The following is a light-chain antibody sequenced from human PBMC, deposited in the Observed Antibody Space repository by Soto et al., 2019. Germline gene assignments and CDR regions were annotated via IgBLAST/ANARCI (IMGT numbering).Light chain of an antibody. V-gene: IGKV3-15*01. CDR3: QQYNNWPWT. CDR2: GAS. Sequence: EIVMTQSPATLSVSPGERATLSCRASQSVSSNLAWYQQKPGQAPRLLIYGASTRATGIPARFSGSGSGTLFILTISRLQSEYFAVYYYQQYNNWPWTFGQGTKVEIK. CDR1: QSVSSN. J-gene: IGKJ1*01.